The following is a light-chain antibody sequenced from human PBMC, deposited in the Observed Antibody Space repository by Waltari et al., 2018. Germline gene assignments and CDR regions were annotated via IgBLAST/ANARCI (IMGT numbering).Light chain of an antibody. J-gene: IGLJ2*01. CDR1: SSNVGTNT. V-gene: IGLV1-44*01. CDR2: FDI. CDR3: AVWDDSRNDLV. Sequence: QSVVTQPPSASGTPGQRVTISCSGGSSNVGTNTWNWYQQLPGAAPHPRILFDIQRPSWVPGRFSGSKYGHSASLASSGLQSEDEADYYCAVWDDSRNDLVFGGGTKLTVL.